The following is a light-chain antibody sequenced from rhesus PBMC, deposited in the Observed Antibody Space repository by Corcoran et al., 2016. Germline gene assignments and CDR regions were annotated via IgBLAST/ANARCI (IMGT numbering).Light chain of an antibody. Sequence: DIVMTQIPLSLSVTPGEPASISCRSSQSLLDTEFGNTYLEWYLQKPGQSSQPLRYGVSNRASGVPDRVSGSGSDTDFTLKISRVEAEDVGVYYCMQGLEFPFTFGGGTKVEIK. CDR1: QSLLDTEFGNTY. V-gene: IGKV2S20*01. CDR3: MQGLEFPFT. J-gene: IGKJ4*01. CDR2: GVS.